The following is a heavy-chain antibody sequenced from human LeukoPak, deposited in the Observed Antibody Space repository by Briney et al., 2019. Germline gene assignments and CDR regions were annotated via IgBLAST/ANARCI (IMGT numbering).Heavy chain of an antibody. D-gene: IGHD2-15*01. V-gene: IGHV3-30*03. CDR1: GFTFSNYG. CDR2: ISDDGDNK. Sequence: GGSLRLSCAASGFTFSNYGMHWVRQPPGKGLEWVTFISDDGDNKHYADSVKGRLTASRDNSKSTLFLQMNSLRVEDTAVYYCATLAATPDYWGQGTLVTVSS. J-gene: IGHJ4*02. CDR3: ATLAATPDY.